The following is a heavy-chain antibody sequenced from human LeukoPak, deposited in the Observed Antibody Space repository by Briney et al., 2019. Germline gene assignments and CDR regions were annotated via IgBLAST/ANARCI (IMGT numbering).Heavy chain of an antibody. J-gene: IGHJ4*02. CDR1: GGTFSSYT. V-gene: IGHV1-69*02. D-gene: IGHD3-10*01. CDR2: IITILGIA. CDR3: ARVGYYYYGY. Sequence: SVKVSCKASGGTFSSYTISWVRQAPGQGLEWMGRIITILGIANYAQKFQGRVTITADKSPSTAYMELSSLRSEDTAVYYCARVGYYYYGYWGQGTLVTVSS.